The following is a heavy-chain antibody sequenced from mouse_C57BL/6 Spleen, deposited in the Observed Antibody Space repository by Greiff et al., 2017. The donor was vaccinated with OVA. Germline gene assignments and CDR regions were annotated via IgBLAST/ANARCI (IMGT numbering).Heavy chain of an antibody. CDR3: ARFGSDAMDY. CDR2: IDPSDSYT. V-gene: IGHV1-69*01. Sequence: QVQLKQPGAELVMPGASVKLSCKASGYTFTSYWMHWVKQRPGQGLEWIGEIDPSDSYTNYNQKFKGKSTLTVDKSSSTAYMQLSSLTSEDSAVYYCARFGSDAMDYWGQGTSVTVSS. J-gene: IGHJ4*01. CDR1: GYTFTSYW.